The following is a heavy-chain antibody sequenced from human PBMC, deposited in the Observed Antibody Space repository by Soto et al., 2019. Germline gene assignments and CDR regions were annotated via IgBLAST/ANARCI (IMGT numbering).Heavy chain of an antibody. CDR2: ISYDGSNK. V-gene: IGHV3-30*18. J-gene: IGHJ4*02. D-gene: IGHD3-3*01. CDR3: AKDPETTIFGVVTYFDY. Sequence: QVQLVESGGGVVQPGRSLRLSCAASGFTFSSYGMHWVRQAPGKGLEWVAVISYDGSNKYYADSVKGRFTISRDNSKNTLYLQMNSLRAEDTAVYYCAKDPETTIFGVVTYFDYWGQGTLVTVSS. CDR1: GFTFSSYG.